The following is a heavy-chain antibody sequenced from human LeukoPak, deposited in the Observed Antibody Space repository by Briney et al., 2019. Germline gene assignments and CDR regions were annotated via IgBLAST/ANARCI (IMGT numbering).Heavy chain of an antibody. CDR1: GFTFSSYN. D-gene: IGHD3-10*01. Sequence: PGGSLRLSCAASGFTFSSYNMNWVRQAPGKGLEWVSYISSGSSAIYYADSVKGRFTISRDNPKNSLFLQMNSLRAEDTAVYYCARNAGFYGSDYWGQRTLVTVSS. V-gene: IGHV3-48*01. CDR3: ARNAGFYGSDY. CDR2: ISSGSSAI. J-gene: IGHJ4*02.